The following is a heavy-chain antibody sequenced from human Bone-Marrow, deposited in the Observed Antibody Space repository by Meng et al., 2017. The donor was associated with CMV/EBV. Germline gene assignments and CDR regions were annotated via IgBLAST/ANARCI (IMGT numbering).Heavy chain of an antibody. CDR3: ARVIVLIPAAIPSDNWFDP. CDR1: GGSFSGYY. Sequence: GSLRLSCAVYGGSFSGYYWSWIRQPPGKGLEWIGEINHSGSTNYNPSLKSRVTISVDTSKNQFSLKLSSVTAADTAVYYCARVIVLIPAAIPSDNWFDPWGQGTLVTVSS. CDR2: INHSGST. V-gene: IGHV4-34*01. J-gene: IGHJ5*02. D-gene: IGHD2-2*01.